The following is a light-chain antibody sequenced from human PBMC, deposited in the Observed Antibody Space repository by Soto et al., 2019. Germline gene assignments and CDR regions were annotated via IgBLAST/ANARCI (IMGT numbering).Light chain of an antibody. J-gene: IGLJ2*01. CDR2: EVT. CDR3: SSYAGSNTVA. V-gene: IGLV2-8*01. Sequence: QSALTQPPSASGSPGQSVTISCSGTSSAVGGYNYVSWYQQHPGKAPKLMIYEVTRRPSGVPDRFSGSRSGNTASLIVSGLRADDEADYYCSSYAGSNTVAFGGGTKLTVL. CDR1: SSAVGGYNY.